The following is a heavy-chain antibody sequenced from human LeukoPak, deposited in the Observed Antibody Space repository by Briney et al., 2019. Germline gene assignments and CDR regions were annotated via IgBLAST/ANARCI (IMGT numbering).Heavy chain of an antibody. CDR2: ISYDGSNK. Sequence: PGRSLRLSCAASGFTFSSHGMHWVRQAPGKGLEWVAVISYDGSNKYYADSVKGRFTISRDNSKNTLYLQMNSLRAEDTAVYYCAKDLLLDYWGQGTLVTVSS. CDR1: GFTFSSHG. J-gene: IGHJ4*02. V-gene: IGHV3-30*18. CDR3: AKDLLLDY.